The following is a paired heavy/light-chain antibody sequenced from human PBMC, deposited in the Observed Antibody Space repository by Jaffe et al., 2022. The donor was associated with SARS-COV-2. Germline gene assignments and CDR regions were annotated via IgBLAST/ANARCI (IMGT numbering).Light chain of an antibody. CDR1: QSVLYSSNNKNY. J-gene: IGKJ4*01. CDR2: WAS. Sequence: DIVMTQSPDSLAVSLGERATINCKSSQSVLYSSNNKNYLAWYQQKPGQPPKLLIYWASTRESGVPDRFSGSGSGTDFTLTISSLQAEDVAVYYCQQYYSTPELTFGGGTKVEIK. CDR3: QQYYSTPELT. V-gene: IGKV4-1*01.
Heavy chain of an antibody. CDR1: GGTFSSYA. J-gene: IGHJ4*02. V-gene: IGHV1-69*01. CDR3: ARSSIRRHQIVVVTAPPDY. Sequence: QVQLVQSGAEVKKPGSSVKVSCKASGGTFSSYAISWVRQAPGQGLEWMGGIIPIFGTANYAQKFQGRVTITADESTSTAYMELSSLRSEDTAVYYCARSSIRRHQIVVVTAPPDYWGQGTLVTVSS. D-gene: IGHD2-21*02. CDR2: IIPIFGTA.